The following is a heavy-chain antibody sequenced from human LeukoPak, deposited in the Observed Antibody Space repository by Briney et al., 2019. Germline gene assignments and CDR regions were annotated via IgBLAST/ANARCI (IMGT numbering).Heavy chain of an antibody. CDR2: INHSGST. CDR3: ARAPLRWKFRKVFDY. V-gene: IGHV4-34*01. D-gene: IGHD4-23*01. CDR1: GGSFSGYY. J-gene: IGHJ4*02. Sequence: NPSETLSLTCAVYGGSFSGYYWSWIRQPPGKGLEWIGEINHSGSTNYNPSLKSRVTISVDTSKNQFSLKLSSVTAADTAVYYCARAPLRWKFRKVFDYWGQGTLVTVSS.